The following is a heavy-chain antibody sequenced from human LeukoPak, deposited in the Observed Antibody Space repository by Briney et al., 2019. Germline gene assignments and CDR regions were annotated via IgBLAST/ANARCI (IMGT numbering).Heavy chain of an antibody. CDR3: ARGGSSGWYVDY. J-gene: IGHJ4*02. CDR2: IYYSVTT. D-gene: IGHD6-19*01. CDR1: GGSMRSHY. V-gene: IGHV4-59*11. Sequence: SETLSLTCTVSGGSMRSHYWSWIRQPPGKGLEWIGYIYYSVTTNYNPSRKSRVAISIDTSTYQFSLKLSSVTAADTAVYYCARGGSSGWYVDYWGQGTLVTVSS.